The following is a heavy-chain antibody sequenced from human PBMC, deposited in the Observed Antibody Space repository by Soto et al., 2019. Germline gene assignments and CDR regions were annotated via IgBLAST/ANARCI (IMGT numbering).Heavy chain of an antibody. J-gene: IGHJ6*02. CDR2: ISSSSSTI. Sequence: PGGSLRLSCAASGFTFSSYSMNWVRQAPGKGLEWVSYISSSSSTIYYADSVKGRFTISRDNAKNSLYLQMNSLRDEDTAVYYCARDLTTEPVTYYYYGMDVWGQGTTVTVSS. CDR1: GFTFSSYS. V-gene: IGHV3-48*02. CDR3: ARDLTTEPVTYYYYGMDV. D-gene: IGHD1-1*01.